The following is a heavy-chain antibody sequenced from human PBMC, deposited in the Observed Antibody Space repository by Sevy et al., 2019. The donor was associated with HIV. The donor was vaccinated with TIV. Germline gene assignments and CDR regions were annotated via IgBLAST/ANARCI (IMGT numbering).Heavy chain of an antibody. V-gene: IGHV3-30-3*01. CDR1: GFTFSNFA. CDR2: ISYDGSNK. J-gene: IGHJ6*02. D-gene: IGHD3-22*01. Sequence: GGSLRLSCAASGFTFSNFAMHWVRQAPVKGLEWVAVISYDGSNKYYADSVKGRFTISRDNSKNTLYLQMNSLRPEDTAVYYCANGLRSDSSDYYYSDDYYHGMDVWGQGTTVTVSS. CDR3: ANGLRSDSSDYYYSDDYYHGMDV.